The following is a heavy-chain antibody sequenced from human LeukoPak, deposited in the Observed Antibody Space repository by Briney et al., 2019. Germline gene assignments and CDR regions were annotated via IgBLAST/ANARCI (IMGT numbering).Heavy chain of an antibody. CDR2: IYSGGST. D-gene: IGHD3-3*01. CDR3: AKELPESYYDFWSGPNYFDY. CDR1: GFTVSSNY. V-gene: IGHV3-53*01. Sequence: QAGGSLRLSCAASGFTVSSNYMSWVRQAPGKGLEWVSVIYSGGSTYYADSVKGRFTISRDNSKKTLYLQMNSLRAEDTAVYYCAKELPESYYDFWSGPNYFDYWGQGTLVTVSS. J-gene: IGHJ4*02.